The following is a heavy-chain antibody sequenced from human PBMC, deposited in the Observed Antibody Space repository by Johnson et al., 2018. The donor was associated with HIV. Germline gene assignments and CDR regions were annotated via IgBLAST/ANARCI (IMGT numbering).Heavy chain of an antibody. CDR3: ARLKNGAFDI. CDR2: IGASGITT. D-gene: IGHD2-8*01. J-gene: IGHJ3*02. Sequence: VQLVESGGDLIQPGGSLRLSCAASGFTFRNYAMSWVRQAPGKGLEWVSAIGASGITTYYADSLKGRFTISRDNAKNSLFLQMNSLRVEDTAVYYCARLKNGAFDIWGQGTMVTVSS. CDR1: GFTFRNYA. V-gene: IGHV3-23*04.